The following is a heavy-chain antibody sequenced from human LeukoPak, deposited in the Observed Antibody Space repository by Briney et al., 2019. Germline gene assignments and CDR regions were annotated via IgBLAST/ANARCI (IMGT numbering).Heavy chain of an antibody. V-gene: IGHV4-34*01. Sequence: SETLSLTCAVYGGSFSGYYWSWIRQPPGKGLEWIGEINHSGSTNYNPSLKSRVTISVDTSKNQFSLELSSVTAADTAVYYCARRGFGELPIPPFDYWGQGTLVTVSS. CDR1: GGSFSGYY. CDR2: INHSGST. D-gene: IGHD3-10*01. CDR3: ARRGFGELPIPPFDY. J-gene: IGHJ4*02.